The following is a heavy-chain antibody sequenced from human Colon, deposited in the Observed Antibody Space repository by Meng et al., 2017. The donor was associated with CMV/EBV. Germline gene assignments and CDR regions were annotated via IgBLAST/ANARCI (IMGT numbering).Heavy chain of an antibody. CDR3: TSEDVGSTSCTHGLRCYGMDV. CDR2: ISSSGTYI. J-gene: IGHJ6*02. CDR1: GFIFGDHN. V-gene: IGHV3-21*01. D-gene: IGHD2-2*01. Sequence: GGSLRLSCATSGFIFGDHNINWVRQAPGKGLEWVSSISSSGTYIYYADSVKGRFTISRDNAKDSVDLLMTSLRAEDTAVYYCTSEDVGSTSCTHGLRCYGMDVWGQGTTVTVSS.